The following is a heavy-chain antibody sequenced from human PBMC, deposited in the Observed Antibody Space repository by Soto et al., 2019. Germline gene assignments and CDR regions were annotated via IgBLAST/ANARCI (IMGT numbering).Heavy chain of an antibody. CDR2: ISRSGST. D-gene: IGHD3-22*01. CDR1: GGSLGGFH. CDR3: ARGRTAALIETRPPRVSFDL. J-gene: IGHJ4*01. V-gene: IGHV4-34*01. Sequence: QVQLQQWGAGLLKPSETLSLTCAVSGGSLGGFHWCWIRQPPGKGLEWIGEISRSGSTNYDPSVTRRGAMTTGTSRNHVCPNLRSVTQADTAVYDCARGRTAALIETRPPRVSFDLWGHGHRVLVSS.